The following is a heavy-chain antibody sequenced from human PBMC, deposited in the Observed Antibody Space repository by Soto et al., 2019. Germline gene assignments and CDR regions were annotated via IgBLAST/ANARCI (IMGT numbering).Heavy chain of an antibody. J-gene: IGHJ4*02. CDR1: GFTFSSYA. CDR3: AKVGWYCSSTSCYEN. V-gene: IGHV3-23*01. CDR2: ISASGGGT. D-gene: IGHD2-2*01. Sequence: GGSLRLSCAASGFTFSSYAMSWVRQAPGKGLEWVSGISASGGGTYYADSVKGRFTISRDNSKNTLFLQMHSLRAEDTAVYYCAKVGWYCSSTSCYENWGQGT.